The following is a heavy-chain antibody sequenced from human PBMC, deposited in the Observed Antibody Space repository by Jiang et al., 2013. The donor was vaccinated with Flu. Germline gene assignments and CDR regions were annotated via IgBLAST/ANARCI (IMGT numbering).Heavy chain of an antibody. CDR3: TTGGVGGIRDGVDLASDAFDI. CDR1: LHFQCRL. J-gene: IGHJ3*02. D-gene: IGHD3-16*01. Sequence: LSSCSLWLHFQCRLDELGPPGSREGGWSGSAILKTKVGGETTEYAAPVKGRFSISRDDSINTLYVQMNSLKTEDTAVYYCTTGGVGGIRDGVDLASDAFDIWGQGTLVTVSS. CDR2: LKTKVGGETT. V-gene: IGHV3-15*07.